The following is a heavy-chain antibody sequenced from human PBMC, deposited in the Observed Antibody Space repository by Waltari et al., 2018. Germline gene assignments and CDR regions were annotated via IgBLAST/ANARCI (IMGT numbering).Heavy chain of an antibody. V-gene: IGHV4-4*02. J-gene: IGHJ4*02. D-gene: IGHD2-15*01. Sequence: QLQLQESSPGLVKPSGTLSLTCAVSGDSVTSSYLWNWVRQPPGKGLEWIGQVHGSGRTNYNPSFASRATVSLDTSNNQVSLKVTSATAADTAVYYCARDRGRGLYLDSWGPGTLVTVSP. CDR2: VHGSGRT. CDR3: ARDRGRGLYLDS. CDR1: GDSVTSSYL.